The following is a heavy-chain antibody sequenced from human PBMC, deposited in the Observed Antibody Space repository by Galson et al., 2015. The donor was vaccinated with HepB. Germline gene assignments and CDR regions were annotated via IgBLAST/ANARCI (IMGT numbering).Heavy chain of an antibody. Sequence: SCKASGYTFTSYGISWVRQAPGQGLEWTGWISAYNGNTNYAQKLQGRVTMTTDTSTSTAYMELRSLRSDDTAVYYCAGLAAAGPWGNWFDPWGQGTLVTVSS. CDR1: GYTFTSYG. V-gene: IGHV1-18*01. D-gene: IGHD6-13*01. CDR3: AGLAAAGPWGNWFDP. J-gene: IGHJ5*02. CDR2: ISAYNGNT.